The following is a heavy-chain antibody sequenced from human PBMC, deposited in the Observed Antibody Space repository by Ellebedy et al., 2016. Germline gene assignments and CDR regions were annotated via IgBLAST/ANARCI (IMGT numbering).Heavy chain of an antibody. D-gene: IGHD3-10*02. V-gene: IGHV3-7*03. Sequence: GESLKISCAVSGFIFRNYWMTWVRQVPGKGLEWVASIKEDGSEIHYVDSVKGRFTISRDNAKNSLYLQMNSLRAEGTAVYYCGRDAVRRFDYWGQGTLVTVSP. J-gene: IGHJ4*02. CDR3: GRDAVRRFDY. CDR2: IKEDGSEI. CDR1: GFIFRNYW.